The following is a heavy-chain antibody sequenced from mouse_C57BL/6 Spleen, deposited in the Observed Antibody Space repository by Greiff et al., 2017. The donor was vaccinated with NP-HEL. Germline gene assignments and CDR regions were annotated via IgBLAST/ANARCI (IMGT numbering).Heavy chain of an antibody. CDR2: ISYDGSN. D-gene: IGHD1-1*01. CDR1: GYSITSGYY. Sequence: EVQLQQSGPGLVKPSQSLSLTCSVTGYSITSGYYWNWIRQFPGNKLEWMGYISYDGSNNYNPSLKNRISITRDTSKNQFFLKLNSVTTEDTATYYGARDRAHYYCSSWNYAMDYWGQGTSVTVSS. CDR3: ARDRAHYYCSSWNYAMDY. V-gene: IGHV3-6*01. J-gene: IGHJ4*01.